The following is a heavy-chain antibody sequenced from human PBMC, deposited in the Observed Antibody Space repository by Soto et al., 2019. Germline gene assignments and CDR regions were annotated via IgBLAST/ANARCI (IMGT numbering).Heavy chain of an antibody. Sequence: GESLKISCKGSGYSFTSYWLGWVRQMPGKGLEWMGIIYPGDSDTRYSPSFQGQVTISADKSISTAYLQWSSLKASDTAMYYCARARVMTTVTTFGFDYWGQGTLVTVSS. J-gene: IGHJ4*02. V-gene: IGHV5-51*01. CDR3: ARARVMTTVTTFGFDY. CDR1: GYSFTSYW. D-gene: IGHD4-17*01. CDR2: IYPGDSDT.